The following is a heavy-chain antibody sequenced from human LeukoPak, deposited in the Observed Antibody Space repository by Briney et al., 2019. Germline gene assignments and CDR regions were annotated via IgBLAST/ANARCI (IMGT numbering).Heavy chain of an antibody. CDR2: INPSGGST. D-gene: IGHD3-10*01. V-gene: IGHV1-46*01. J-gene: IGHJ6*02. CDR3: ARDGLDGSGSYSNSGGYGMDV. Sequence: ASVKVSCKASGYTFTSYYMHWVRQAPGQGLEWMGLINPSGGSTSYAQKFQGRVTMTRDTSTSTVYMELSSLRSEDTAVYYCARDGLDGSGSYSNSGGYGMDVWGQGTTVTVSS. CDR1: GYTFTSYY.